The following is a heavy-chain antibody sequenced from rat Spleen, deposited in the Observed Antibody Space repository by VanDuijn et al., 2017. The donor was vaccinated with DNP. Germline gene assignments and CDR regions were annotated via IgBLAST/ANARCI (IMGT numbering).Heavy chain of an antibody. Sequence: EVQLQESGPGLVKPSQSLSLPCSVPGYSITSDYWGWIRKFPGNKMEWIGHISNSGRTSYNPSLKSRISITRDTSKNQFFLHLNSVTTEDTATYYCARWNIGTTTLDYWGQGVMVTVSA. J-gene: IGHJ2*01. V-gene: IGHV3-1*01. CDR1: GYSITSDY. CDR2: ISNSGRT. D-gene: IGHD1-5*01. CDR3: ARWNIGTTTLDY.